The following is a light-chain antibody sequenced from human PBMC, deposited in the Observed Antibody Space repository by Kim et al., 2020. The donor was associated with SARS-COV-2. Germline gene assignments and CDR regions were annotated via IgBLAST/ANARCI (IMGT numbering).Light chain of an antibody. Sequence: ASVGDRVTHTCRACPRMSNYLAWFHQKPGKVPKRLLYAASSLQSGVPSRFCGSGSGTEFTLPISSLQPEDFATYYCLQHDSYPLTFGGGTKVEIK. CDR3: LQHDSYPLT. CDR1: PRMSNY. CDR2: AAS. V-gene: IGKV1-17*03. J-gene: IGKJ4*02.